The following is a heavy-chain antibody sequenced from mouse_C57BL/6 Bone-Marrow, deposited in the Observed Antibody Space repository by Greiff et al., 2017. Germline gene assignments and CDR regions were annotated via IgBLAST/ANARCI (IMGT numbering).Heavy chain of an antibody. CDR3: ASLAYCAMDY. J-gene: IGHJ4*01. Sequence: EVKLMESGGGLVQPGGSLSLSCAASGFTFSDYYMSWVRRPPGRALEWLGFIRNKANGYTTKYSASVKGRFTISRDNSQSILYLHMNALRAEDSATYYCASLAYCAMDYWGQGTSVTVSS. CDR2: IRNKANGYTT. CDR1: GFTFSDYY. V-gene: IGHV7-3*01.